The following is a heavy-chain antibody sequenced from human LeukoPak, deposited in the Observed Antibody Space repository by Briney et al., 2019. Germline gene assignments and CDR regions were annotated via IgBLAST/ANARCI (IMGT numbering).Heavy chain of an antibody. CDR3: ARRPSTIDYGDYPFWFDP. V-gene: IGHV4-39*01. CDR1: GGSISSSSYY. Sequence: SETLSLTCTVSGGSISSSSYYWVWIRQPPGKGLEWIGSIYYSGSTYYNPSLKSRVTISVDTSKNQFSLKLSSVTAADTAVYYCARRPSTIDYGDYPFWFDPWGQGTLVTVSS. CDR2: IYYSGST. J-gene: IGHJ5*02. D-gene: IGHD4-17*01.